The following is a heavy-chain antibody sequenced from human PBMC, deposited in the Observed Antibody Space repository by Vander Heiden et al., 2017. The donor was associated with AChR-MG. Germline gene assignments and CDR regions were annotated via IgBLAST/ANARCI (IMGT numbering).Heavy chain of an antibody. J-gene: IGHJ5*02. Sequence: QLQLQESGPGLVKPSETLSLTCTVSGGSISSSSYYWGWIRQPPGKGLEWIGSIYYSGSTYYNPSLKSRVTISVDTSKNQFSLKLSSVTAADTAVYYCAREAWPPPTGWFDPWGQGTLVTVSS. CDR3: AREAWPPPTGWFDP. CDR1: GGSISSSSYY. CDR2: IYYSGST. V-gene: IGHV4-39*02. D-gene: IGHD3-9*01.